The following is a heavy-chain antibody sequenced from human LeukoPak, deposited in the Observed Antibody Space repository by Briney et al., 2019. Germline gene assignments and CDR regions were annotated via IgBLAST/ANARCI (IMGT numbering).Heavy chain of an antibody. V-gene: IGHV3-9*01. Sequence: GGSLRLSCAAPGLIFHDYAMHWVRQAPGKGLEWVSSVSWNRDIIAYADSVRGRFTISRDNDQNSLYLEMTSLRVEDTALYYCVKSGGYYYMDAWGKGTTVIVSS. D-gene: IGHD2-15*01. CDR2: VSWNRDII. J-gene: IGHJ6*03. CDR1: GLIFHDYA. CDR3: VKSGGYYYMDA.